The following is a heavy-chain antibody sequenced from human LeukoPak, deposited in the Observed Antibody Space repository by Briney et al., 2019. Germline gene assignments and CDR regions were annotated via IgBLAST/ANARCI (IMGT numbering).Heavy chain of an antibody. J-gene: IGHJ4*02. Sequence: GGSLRLSCAASGFTFSSYAMHWVRQAPGKGLEWVAVILYDGGNAHYADSVRGRFTISRDNPKNTLWLQMNSLTPDDTAVYYCAQGEFSGLDYWGQGTLVTVSS. CDR1: GFTFSSYA. CDR3: AQGEFSGLDY. D-gene: IGHD5-12*01. CDR2: ILYDGGNA. V-gene: IGHV3-30-3*02.